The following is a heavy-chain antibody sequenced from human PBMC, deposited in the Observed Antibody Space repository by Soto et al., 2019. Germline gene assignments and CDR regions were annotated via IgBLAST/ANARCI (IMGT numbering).Heavy chain of an antibody. D-gene: IGHD2-15*01. CDR2: ISAYNGNT. Sequence: ASVKVSCKASGYTFTSYGISWVRQAPGQGLEWMGWISAYNGNTNYAQKLQGRVTMTTDTSTSTAYMELRSLRSDDTAVYYCARAKPKICSCGSCYSFPPNWFDPWGQGTLVTVSS. V-gene: IGHV1-18*01. CDR1: GYTFTSYG. CDR3: ARAKPKICSCGSCYSFPPNWFDP. J-gene: IGHJ5*02.